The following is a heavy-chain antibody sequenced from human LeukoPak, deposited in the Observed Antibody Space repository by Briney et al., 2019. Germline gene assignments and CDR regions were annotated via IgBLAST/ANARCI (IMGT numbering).Heavy chain of an antibody. J-gene: IGHJ4*02. CDR1: GFTVSSNY. CDR3: ARDISMPSIHSSGWYRAY. Sequence: GGSLRLSCAASGFTVSSNYMSWVRQAPGKGLEWVSVIYSGGSTYYADSVKGRFTISRDNSKNTLYLQMNSLRAEDTAVYYCARDISMPSIHSSGWYRAYWGQGTLVTVSS. V-gene: IGHV3-53*01. CDR2: IYSGGST. D-gene: IGHD6-19*01.